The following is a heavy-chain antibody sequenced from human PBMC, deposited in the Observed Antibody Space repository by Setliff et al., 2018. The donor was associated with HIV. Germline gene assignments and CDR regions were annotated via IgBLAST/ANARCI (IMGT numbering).Heavy chain of an antibody. CDR2: INPNSGGT. J-gene: IGHJ1*01. Sequence: ASVKVSCKASGYTFTGYYMHWVRQAPGQGLEWMGWINPNSGGTNYAQMLQGRVTMTRDTSITTAYMEVSRLTSDDTAVYYCARLPGGVAHDEYFQHWGQGTLVTVSS. CDR1: GYTFTGYY. V-gene: IGHV1-2*02. CDR3: ARLPGGVAHDEYFQH. D-gene: IGHD3-3*01.